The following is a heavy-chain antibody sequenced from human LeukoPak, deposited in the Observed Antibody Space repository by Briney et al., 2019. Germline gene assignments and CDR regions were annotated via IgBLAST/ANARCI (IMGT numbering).Heavy chain of an antibody. CDR2: ISSSSSYI. V-gene: IGHV3-21*01. CDR3: AREVAAAGSVDY. J-gene: IGHJ4*02. CDR1: GFTFSSYS. Sequence: GGSLSLSCAASGFTFSSYSMNWVRQAPGKGLEWVSSISSSSSYIYYADSVKGRFTISRDNAKNSLYLQMNSLRAEDTAVYYCAREVAAAGSVDYWGQGTLVTVSS. D-gene: IGHD6-13*01.